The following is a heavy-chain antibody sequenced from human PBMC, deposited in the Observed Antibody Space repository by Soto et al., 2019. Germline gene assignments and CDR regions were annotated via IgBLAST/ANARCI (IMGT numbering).Heavy chain of an antibody. J-gene: IGHJ4*02. D-gene: IGHD6-19*01. CDR3: AKDPWGAVAGTYYFDY. V-gene: IGHV3-30*18. CDR2: ISYDGSNK. CDR1: GFTFSSYG. Sequence: QVQLVESGGGVVQPGRSLRLSCAASGFTFSSYGMHWVRQAPGKGLEWVAVISYDGSNKYYADSVKGRFTISRDNSKNXLYLQMNSLRAEDTAVYYCAKDPWGAVAGTYYFDYWGQGTLVTVSS.